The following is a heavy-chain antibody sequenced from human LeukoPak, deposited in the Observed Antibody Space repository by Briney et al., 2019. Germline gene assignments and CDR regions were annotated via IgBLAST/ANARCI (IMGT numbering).Heavy chain of an antibody. CDR2: ITWGRDNL. J-gene: IGHJ6*02. CDR3: VKDLGSANTSALALDV. V-gene: IGHV3-9*01. D-gene: IGHD2-15*01. Sequence: GGSLRLTCAVSGFVFDDYAMHWVRQAPGKGLEWVSGITWGRDNLAYSASVKGRFTISRDNRKNLLHLQMNSPRPDDSAVYYCVKDLGSANTSALALDVWGQGTTVTVSS. CDR1: GFVFDDYA.